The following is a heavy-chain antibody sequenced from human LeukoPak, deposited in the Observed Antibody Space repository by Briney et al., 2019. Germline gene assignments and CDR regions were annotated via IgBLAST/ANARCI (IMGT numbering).Heavy chain of an antibody. J-gene: IGHJ2*01. V-gene: IGHV6-1*01. CDR2: TYYRSKWYD. Sequence: SQTLSLTCAISGDSXSSNSAAXXXXXXSPSRGLEWLGRTYYRSKWYDDYAVSVKSRITISPDTSKNHFSLQLNSVTPEDTAVYYCARGSKGSSPYWYFDLWGRGTLVTVSS. CDR3: ARGSKGSSPYWYFDL. CDR1: GDSXSSNSAA. D-gene: IGHD6-13*01.